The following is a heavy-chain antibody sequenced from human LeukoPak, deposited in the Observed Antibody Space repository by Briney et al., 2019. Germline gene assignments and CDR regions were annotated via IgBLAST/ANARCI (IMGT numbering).Heavy chain of an antibody. CDR2: IWYDGSGE. D-gene: IGHD2-8*01. Sequence: GVSLRLSCAASGFTFNSYTMNWVRQAPGKGLEWVSVIWYDGSGEYYGDSVKGRFIISRDNSKSTLYLQMNSLRAEDTAMYYCARGGRDCTYDVCDKTAIDYWGQGTQVTVSS. CDR1: GFTFNSYT. V-gene: IGHV3-33*08. CDR3: ARGGRDCTYDVCDKTAIDY. J-gene: IGHJ4*02.